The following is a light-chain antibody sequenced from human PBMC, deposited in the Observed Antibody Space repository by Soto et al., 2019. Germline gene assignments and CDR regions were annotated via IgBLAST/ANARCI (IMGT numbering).Light chain of an antibody. J-gene: IGKJ1*01. CDR2: GAS. Sequence: EIVLTQSPGTLSLSQGERATLSCRASQSVSSSYLAWYQQKPGQAPRLLIYGASSRATGIPDRFSGSGSGTDFTLTISRLEPEDFAVYYCQQYGISPQTFGHGTKVDIK. CDR1: QSVSSSY. CDR3: QQYGISPQT. V-gene: IGKV3-20*01.